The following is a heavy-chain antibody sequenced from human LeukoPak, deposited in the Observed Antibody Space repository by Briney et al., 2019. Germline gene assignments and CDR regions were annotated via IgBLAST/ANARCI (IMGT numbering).Heavy chain of an antibody. Sequence: SETMCLTCAVSVGTISSGRYPWSWIRQPPGKGLEWIGYIYHSGSTYYNPSLKSRVTISVDRSKNQFSLKLSSVTAADTAVYYCARDQAGAIDYWGQGTLVTVSS. CDR3: ARDQAGAIDY. CDR2: IYHSGST. V-gene: IGHV4-30-2*01. J-gene: IGHJ4*02. CDR1: VGTISSGRYP. D-gene: IGHD3-10*01.